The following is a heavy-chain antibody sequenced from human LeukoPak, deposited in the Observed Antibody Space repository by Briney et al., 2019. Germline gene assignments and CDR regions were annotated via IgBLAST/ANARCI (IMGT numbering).Heavy chain of an antibody. CDR3: AKDQAERFLEWLFEGMNWFDP. CDR1: GFTFSSYA. J-gene: IGHJ5*02. Sequence: LPGGSLRLSCAASGFTFSSYAMHWVRQAPGKGLEWVAVISYDGSNKYYADSVKGRFTISRDNSKNTLYLQMNSLRAEDTAVYYCAKDQAERFLEWLFEGMNWFDPWGQGTLVTVSS. CDR2: ISYDGSNK. V-gene: IGHV3-30*14. D-gene: IGHD3-3*01.